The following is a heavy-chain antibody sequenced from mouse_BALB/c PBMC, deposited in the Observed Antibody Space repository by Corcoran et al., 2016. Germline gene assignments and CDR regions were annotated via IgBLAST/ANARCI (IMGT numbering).Heavy chain of an antibody. CDR2: INTYTGEP. Sequence: QIQLVQSGPELKKPGETVKISCKASGYTFTNYGMNWVKQAPGKGLKWMGWINTYTGEPTYADDFKGRFAFSLETYANTAYLQINNLKNEDTATYFCARRATTATAWFAYWGQGTLVTVSA. J-gene: IGHJ3*01. CDR3: ARRATTATAWFAY. D-gene: IGHD1-2*01. CDR1: GYTFTNYG. V-gene: IGHV9-3-1*01.